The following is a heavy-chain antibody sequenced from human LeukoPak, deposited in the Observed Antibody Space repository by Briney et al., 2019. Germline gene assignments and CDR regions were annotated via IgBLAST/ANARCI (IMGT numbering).Heavy chain of an antibody. J-gene: IGHJ4*02. CDR1: GFIFSNYA. Sequence: GGSLRLSCAASGFIFSNYAMSWVRQAPWKGLEWVSAISGSGGSTYYADSVKGRLTISRDNSKNTLYLQMNSLGAEDTAAYYCAKDIRYFDWLSSGFDYWGQGTLVSVSS. CDR2: ISGSGGST. D-gene: IGHD3-9*01. V-gene: IGHV3-23*01. CDR3: AKDIRYFDWLSSGFDY.